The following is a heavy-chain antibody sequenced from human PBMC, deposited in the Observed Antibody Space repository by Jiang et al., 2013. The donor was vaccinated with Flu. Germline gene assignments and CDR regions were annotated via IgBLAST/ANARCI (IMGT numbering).Heavy chain of an antibody. J-gene: IGHJ4*02. V-gene: IGHV1-18*04. CDR2: ISTYNGHT. D-gene: IGHD3-22*01. CDR3: ARVGYFDSSSYAFDY. Sequence: GAEVKKPGASVKVSCKASGYTFITYGFSWVRQAPGQGLEWMGWISTYNGHTDYAQELQDRVTMTTDTSTSTAYMELRGLRSDDTAVYYCARVGYFDSSSYAFDYWGQGTLVTVSS. CDR1: GYTFITYG.